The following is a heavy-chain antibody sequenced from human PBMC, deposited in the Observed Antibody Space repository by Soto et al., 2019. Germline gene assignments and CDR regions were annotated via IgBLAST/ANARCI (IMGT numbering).Heavy chain of an antibody. D-gene: IGHD1-26*01. V-gene: IGHV3-11*04. CDR3: VKDMKWGGMTTIHYFDS. CDR1: GFTFSDYY. Sequence: PGGSLRLSCAASGFTFSDYYMSWIRQAPGKGLEWVSYISSSGSTIYYADSVKGRFTISRDNAKNSLYLQMNSLRAEDTAVYYCVKDMKWGGMTTIHYFDSWGQGTLVTVSS. CDR2: ISSSGSTI. J-gene: IGHJ4*02.